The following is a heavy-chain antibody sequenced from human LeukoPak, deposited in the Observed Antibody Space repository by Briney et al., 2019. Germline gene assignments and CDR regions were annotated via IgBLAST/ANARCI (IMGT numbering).Heavy chain of an antibody. J-gene: IGHJ4*02. CDR2: INWNGGST. CDR1: GFTFDDYG. D-gene: IGHD3-22*01. V-gene: IGHV3-20*04. Sequence: PGGSLRLSCAASGFTFDDYGMSWVRQAPGKGLEWVSGINWNGGSTGYADSVKGRFTISRDNAKNSLYLQMNSLRAEDTALYYCARPPKWAGEPYYYDSSGYSFFDYWGQGTLVTVSS. CDR3: ARPPKWAGEPYYYDSSGYSFFDY.